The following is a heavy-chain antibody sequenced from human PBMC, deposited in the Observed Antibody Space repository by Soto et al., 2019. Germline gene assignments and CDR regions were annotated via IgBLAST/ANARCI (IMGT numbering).Heavy chain of an antibody. V-gene: IGHV3-30*18. J-gene: IGHJ4*02. CDR1: GFTFSSYG. CDR2: ISYDGSNK. Sequence: GGSLRLSCAASGFTFSSYGMHWVRQAPGKGLEWVAVISYDGSNKYYADSVKGRFTISRDNSKNTLYLQMNSLRAEDTAVYYCAKAGARTYFDYWGQGTLVTVSS. CDR3: AKAGARTYFDY.